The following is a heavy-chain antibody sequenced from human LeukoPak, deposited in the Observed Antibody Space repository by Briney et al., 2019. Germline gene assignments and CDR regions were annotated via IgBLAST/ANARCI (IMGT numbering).Heavy chain of an antibody. V-gene: IGHV3-15*01. Sequence: GGSLRLSCAASGFTFSNAWMSWVRQAPGKGLEWVGRIKSKTDGGTTDYVAPVKGRFTISRDDSKNTLYVQMNSLKTEDTAVYYCTTDPWFGEFGLDVWGQGTTVIVSS. CDR2: IKSKTDGGTT. D-gene: IGHD3-10*01. CDR3: TTDPWFGEFGLDV. CDR1: GFTFSNAW. J-gene: IGHJ6*02.